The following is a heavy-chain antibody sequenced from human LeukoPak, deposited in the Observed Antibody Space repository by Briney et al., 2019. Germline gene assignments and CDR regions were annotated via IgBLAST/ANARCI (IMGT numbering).Heavy chain of an antibody. D-gene: IGHD3-16*01. Sequence: SETLSLTCAMYGGSFGVYYWSWIRQPPGKGLEWIGEINHGGRTNYNPSLKGRVTISVDTSKTQFSLKLSSVTAADTAVYYCARDGAYYYYMDVWGKGTTVTVSS. CDR2: INHGGRT. CDR1: GGSFGVYY. CDR3: ARDGAYYYYMDV. J-gene: IGHJ6*03. V-gene: IGHV4-34*01.